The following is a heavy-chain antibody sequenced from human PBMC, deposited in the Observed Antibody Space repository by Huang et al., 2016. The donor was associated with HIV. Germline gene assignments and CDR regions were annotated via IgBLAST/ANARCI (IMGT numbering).Heavy chain of an antibody. D-gene: IGHD3-10*01. J-gene: IGHJ5*02. CDR1: GGSFDYYA. CDR2: INPKTGTT. V-gene: IGHV1-69*01. CDR3: ARDREVVASGWFDP. Sequence: QVQLVQSGAEVKKPGSSVKVSCKASGGSFDYYAVNWVRQAPGQGLEWIGVINPKTGTTNCAQKLLGRMTHSADESTSTAYLEMKTLRSEETAIYYCARDREVVASGWFDPWGQGTLVTVSS.